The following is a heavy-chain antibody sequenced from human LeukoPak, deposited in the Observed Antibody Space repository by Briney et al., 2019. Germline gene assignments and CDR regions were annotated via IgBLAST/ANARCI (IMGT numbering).Heavy chain of an antibody. CDR2: IWYDGSNK. CDR1: GFTFSTYG. CDR3: ARPQFLGYYYGMDV. V-gene: IGHV3-33*01. J-gene: IGHJ6*02. Sequence: GGSLRLSCAGSGFTFSTYGMHWVRQAPGKGLEWVALIWYDGSNKYDADSVKGRFTISRDNSKNTLYLQMNSLRVEDTAVYYCARPQFLGYYYGMDVWGQGTTVTVSS. D-gene: IGHD3-3*01.